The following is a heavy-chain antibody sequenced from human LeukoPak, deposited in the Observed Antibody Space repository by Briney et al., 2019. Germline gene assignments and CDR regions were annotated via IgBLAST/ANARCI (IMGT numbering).Heavy chain of an antibody. CDR2: ISGSGGST. CDR1: GFTFSSYA. Sequence: SGGSLRLSCAASGFTFSSYAMSWVRQAPGKGLEWVSAISGSGGSTYYADSVKGRFTISRDNAKNSLYLQMNSLRAEDTALYYCTKDVKVASWGYYYGMDVWGQGTTVTVSS. D-gene: IGHD5-12*01. J-gene: IGHJ6*02. CDR3: TKDVKVASWGYYYGMDV. V-gene: IGHV3-23*01.